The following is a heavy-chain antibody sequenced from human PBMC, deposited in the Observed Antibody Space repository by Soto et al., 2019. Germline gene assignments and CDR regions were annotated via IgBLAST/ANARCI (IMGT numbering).Heavy chain of an antibody. V-gene: IGHV3-15*07. CDR3: TAHLSWSLSY. Sequence: EVQLVESGGGLVKPGGSLRLSCAASGFTFNNAWMNWVRQAPGKGLEWVGRIKSKADGGTTDYSAAVKGRFTISRDDSEHTLYLQMNSLKTEDTAVCYCTAHLSWSLSYCGQGSLVTVSS. D-gene: IGHD3-16*02. CDR2: IKSKADGGTT. CDR1: GFTFNNAW. J-gene: IGHJ4*02.